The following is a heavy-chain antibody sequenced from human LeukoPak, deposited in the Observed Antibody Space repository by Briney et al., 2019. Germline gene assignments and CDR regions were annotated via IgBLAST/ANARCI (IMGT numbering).Heavy chain of an antibody. CDR3: ARVPLWWLTPFDY. D-gene: IGHD5-12*01. CDR2: INNRGTT. V-gene: IGHV4-34*01. J-gene: IGHJ4*02. CDR1: GGSLSPHY. Sequence: SETLSLTCAVSGGSLSPHYWSWIRQPLGKGLEWIGEINNRGTTNYGPSLKSRVTISVDTSKNQFSLKLTSVTAADTAMYYCARVPLWWLTPFDYWGQGSLVTVSS.